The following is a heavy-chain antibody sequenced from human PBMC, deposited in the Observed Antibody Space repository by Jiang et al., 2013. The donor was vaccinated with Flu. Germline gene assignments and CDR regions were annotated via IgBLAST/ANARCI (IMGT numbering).Heavy chain of an antibody. V-gene: IGHV1-3*04. CDR1: GYTFTNYA. D-gene: IGHD2-15*01. Sequence: GAEVKKPGASVKVSCKASGYTFTNYAIHWVRQAPGQRLEWMGWINTGNGNTKYSQKLQGRVTITRDTSAGTAYVELSSLRSEDTAVYYCARRVVRQLDYWGQGPWSPSP. J-gene: IGHJ4*02. CDR3: ARRVVRQLDY. CDR2: INTGNGNT.